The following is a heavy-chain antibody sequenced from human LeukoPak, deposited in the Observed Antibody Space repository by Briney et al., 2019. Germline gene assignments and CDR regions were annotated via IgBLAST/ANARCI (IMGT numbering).Heavy chain of an antibody. CDR2: IYHSGST. CDR1: GFTFSSYE. V-gene: IGHV4-38-2*01. D-gene: IGHD3-16*02. CDR3: ARVYVWGSYRLFDY. Sequence: LRLSCAASGFTFSSYEMNWVRQPPGKGLEWIGSIYHSGSTYYNPSLKSRVTISVDTSKNQFSLKLSSVTAADTAVYYCARVYVWGSYRLFDYWGQGTLVTVSS. J-gene: IGHJ4*02.